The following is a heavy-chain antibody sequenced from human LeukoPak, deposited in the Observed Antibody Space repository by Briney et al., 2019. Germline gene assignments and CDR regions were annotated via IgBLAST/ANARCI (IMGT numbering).Heavy chain of an antibody. V-gene: IGHV1-24*01. CDR2: FDPEDGET. J-gene: IGHJ4*02. CDR1: GYTLTELS. Sequence: ASVKVSCKVSGYTLTELSMHWVRQAPGKGLEWMGGFDPEDGETIYAQKFQGRVTMTEDTSTDTAYMELSSLRSEDTAVYYCARDHYDYVWGSYRPHNFDYWGQGTLVTVSS. D-gene: IGHD3-16*02. CDR3: ARDHYDYVWGSYRPHNFDY.